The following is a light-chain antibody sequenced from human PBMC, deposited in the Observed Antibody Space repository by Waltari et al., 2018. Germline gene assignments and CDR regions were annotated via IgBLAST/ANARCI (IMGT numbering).Light chain of an antibody. CDR1: SSDVGAHDY. Sequence: QSALTQPASVPGYPGQSIIISCIGTSSDVGAHDYVSWYQQHPGKAPKLMTYDVTKQPSGFSHRFSGSQSGDRASQTICELQAEDEADYYCNSYTTQHAVVFGGGTKLTVL. CDR3: NSYTTQHAVV. J-gene: IGLJ2*01. V-gene: IGLV2-14*03. CDR2: DVT.